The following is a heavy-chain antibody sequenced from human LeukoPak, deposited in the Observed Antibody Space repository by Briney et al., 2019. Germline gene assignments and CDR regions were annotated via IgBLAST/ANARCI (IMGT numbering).Heavy chain of an antibody. D-gene: IGHD6-19*01. J-gene: IGHJ4*02. CDR3: ATEGIAVAGTPY. CDR1: GYTLTELS. V-gene: IGHV1-24*01. Sequence: ASVKVSYKVSGYTLTELSMHWVRQAPGKGLEWMGGFDPEDGETIYAQKFQGRVTMTEDTSTDTAYMALSSLRSEDTAVYYCATEGIAVAGTPYWGQGNLVTVSS. CDR2: FDPEDGET.